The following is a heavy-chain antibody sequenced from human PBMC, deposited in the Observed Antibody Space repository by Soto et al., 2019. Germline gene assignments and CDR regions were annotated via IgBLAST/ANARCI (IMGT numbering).Heavy chain of an antibody. J-gene: IGHJ6*02. D-gene: IGHD1-26*01. CDR2: ITPIFGTA. CDR3: ARLIVGATRFNYYYGMDV. V-gene: IGHV1-69*13. Sequence: GASVKVSCKASGGTFSSYAISWVRQAPGQGLEWMGGITPIFGTANYAQKFQGRVTITADESTSTAYMELSSLRSEDTAVYYCARLIVGATRFNYYYGMDVWGQGTTVTVSS. CDR1: GGTFSSYA.